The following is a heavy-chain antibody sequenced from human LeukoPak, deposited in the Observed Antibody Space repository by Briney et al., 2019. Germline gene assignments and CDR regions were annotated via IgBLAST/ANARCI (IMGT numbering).Heavy chain of an antibody. J-gene: IGHJ3*01. CDR1: GGSFSGYY. CDR3: ARGTGAYYYL. V-gene: IGHV4-34*01. Sequence: PSETLSLTCAVYGGSFSGYYWSWIRQPPGKGLEWIGEINHSGSTNYNPSLKSRVTISIDTSKNQFSLKLSSVTAADTALYYCARGTGAYYYLWGQGSMVTVSS. CDR2: INHSGST. D-gene: IGHD3-22*01.